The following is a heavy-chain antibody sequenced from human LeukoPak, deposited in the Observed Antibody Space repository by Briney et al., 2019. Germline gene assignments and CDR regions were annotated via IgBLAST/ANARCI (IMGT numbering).Heavy chain of an antibody. CDR1: GFTVSSNY. D-gene: IGHD6-13*01. CDR2: IYSGGST. Sequence: GGSLRLSCAASGFTVSSNYMSWVRQAPGKGLEWVSVIYSGGSTYYADSVKGRFTIFRDNSKNTLYLQLNSLRAEDTAVYYCARAAAAGPFDYWGQGTLVTVSS. J-gene: IGHJ4*02. CDR3: ARAAAAGPFDY. V-gene: IGHV3-66*01.